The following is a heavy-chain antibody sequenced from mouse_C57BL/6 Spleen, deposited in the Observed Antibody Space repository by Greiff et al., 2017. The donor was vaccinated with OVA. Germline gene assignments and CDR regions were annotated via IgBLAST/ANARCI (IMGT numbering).Heavy chain of an antibody. Sequence: QVQLQQPGAELVKPGASVKMSCKASGYTFTSYWITWVKQRPGQGLEWIGDIYPGSGSTNYNEKFKSKATLTVDTSSSTAYMQLSSLTSEDSAVYYCAIWGLYSNYVAWFAYWGQGTLVTVSA. CDR2: IYPGSGST. V-gene: IGHV1-55*01. J-gene: IGHJ3*01. CDR3: AIWGLYSNYVAWFAY. CDR1: GYTFTSYW. D-gene: IGHD2-5*01.